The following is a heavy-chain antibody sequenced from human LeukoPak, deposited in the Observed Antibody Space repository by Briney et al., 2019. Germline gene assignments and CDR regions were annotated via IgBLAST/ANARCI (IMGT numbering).Heavy chain of an antibody. J-gene: IGHJ4*02. V-gene: IGHV3-30-3*01. CDR3: AKAPPRREYFDWLPFDY. CDR1: GFTFSSYA. CDR2: ISYDGSNK. Sequence: GGSLRLSCAASGFTFSSYAMHWVRQAPGKGLEWVAVISYDGSNKYYADSVKGRFTISRDNSKNTLYLQMNSLRAEDTAVYYCAKAPPRREYFDWLPFDYWGQGTLVTVSS. D-gene: IGHD3-9*01.